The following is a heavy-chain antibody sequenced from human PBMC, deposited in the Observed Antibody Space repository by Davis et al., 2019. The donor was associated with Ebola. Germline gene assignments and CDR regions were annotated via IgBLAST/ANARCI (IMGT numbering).Heavy chain of an antibody. D-gene: IGHD3-10*01. CDR2: IYYSGST. CDR1: GGSISSGDYY. Sequence: MPSETLSLTCTVSGGSISSGDYYWSWIRQPPGKGLEWIGYIYYSGSTYYNPSLKSRVTISVDTSKNQFSLKLSFVTAADTAVYYCARDPAIRGYYYYGMDVWCQGTTVTVSS. V-gene: IGHV4-30-4*01. CDR3: ARDPAIRGYYYYGMDV. J-gene: IGHJ6*02.